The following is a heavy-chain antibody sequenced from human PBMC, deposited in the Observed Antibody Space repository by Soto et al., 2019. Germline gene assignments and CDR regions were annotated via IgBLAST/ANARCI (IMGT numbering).Heavy chain of an antibody. V-gene: IGHV4-59*01. Sequence: SETLSLTCTVSGGSISSYYWSWIRQPPGKGLEWIGYIYYSGSTNYNPSLKSRVTISVDTSKNQFSLKLSSVTAADTAVYYCARLVSSWYKDYYYGMDVWGQGTTVTVSS. CDR1: GGSISSYY. D-gene: IGHD6-13*01. CDR2: IYYSGST. CDR3: ARLVSSWYKDYYYGMDV. J-gene: IGHJ6*02.